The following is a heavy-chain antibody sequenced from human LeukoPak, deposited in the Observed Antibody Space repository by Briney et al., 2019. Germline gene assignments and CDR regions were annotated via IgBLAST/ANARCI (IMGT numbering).Heavy chain of an antibody. V-gene: IGHV1-69*04. J-gene: IGHJ4*02. CDR3: ARWTYDSSGSYPQGFDY. Sequence: GASVKVSCKASGGTFSSYAISWVRQAPGQGLEWMGRIIPILGIANYAQKFQGRVTITADKSTSTAYMELSSLRSEDRAVYYCARWTYDSSGSYPQGFDYWGQGTLVTVSS. CDR1: GGTFSSYA. CDR2: IIPILGIA. D-gene: IGHD3-22*01.